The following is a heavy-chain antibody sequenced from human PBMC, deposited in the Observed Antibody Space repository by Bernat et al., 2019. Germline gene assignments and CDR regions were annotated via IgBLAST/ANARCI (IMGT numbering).Heavy chain of an antibody. J-gene: IGHJ4*02. V-gene: IGHV3-48*03. D-gene: IGHD2-15*01. Sequence: EVQLVESGGGLVQPGRSLRLSCAASGFTFSSYEMNWVRQAPGKGLEWVSYISSSGSTIYYADSVKGRFTISRDNAKNSLYLQMNSLRAEDTAVYYCAKRVGHCSGGSCYSVRPDFDYWGQGTLVTVSS. CDR1: GFTFSSYE. CDR3: AKRVGHCSGGSCYSVRPDFDY. CDR2: ISSSGSTI.